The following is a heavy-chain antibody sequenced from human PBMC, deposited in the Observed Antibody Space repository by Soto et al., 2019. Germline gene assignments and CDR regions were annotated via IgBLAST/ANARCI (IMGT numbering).Heavy chain of an antibody. CDR3: ARGGDHTPDY. V-gene: IGHV3-48*02. CDR1: GFTFSSYN. D-gene: IGHD3-16*01. J-gene: IGHJ4*02. CDR2: ISYGSDAK. Sequence: EVQLVESGGGLVQPGGSLRLSCAASGFTFSSYNMNWVRQAPGKGLEWISYISYGSDAKYYIDSVKGRFTISRDNAKSSLYLQMNGLRDEDTAGYYSARGGDHTPDYWGQGALVTVSS.